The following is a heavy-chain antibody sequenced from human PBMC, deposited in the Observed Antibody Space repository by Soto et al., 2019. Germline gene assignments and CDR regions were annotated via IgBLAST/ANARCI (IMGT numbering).Heavy chain of an antibody. D-gene: IGHD1-1*01. J-gene: IGHJ4*02. CDR2: VHHTRCA. V-gene: IGHV4-4*02. CDR3: ARAGSWNLDS. CDR1: ATSLSNVIW. Sequence: PSQTLSLTCVVSATSLSNVIWWSWDSQPPGQRLEWNGEVHHTRCALYTPARRSRVTVTADIFNSKIFLEVHSLGAADTAVYYGARAGSWNLDSWGQGTPVTVSS.